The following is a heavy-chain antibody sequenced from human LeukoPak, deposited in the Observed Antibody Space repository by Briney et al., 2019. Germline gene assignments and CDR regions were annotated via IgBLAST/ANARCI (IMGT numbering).Heavy chain of an antibody. CDR3: ARDLGSSRRGDY. J-gene: IGHJ4*02. D-gene: IGHD6-6*01. CDR2: ISAYNGNT. Sequence: ASVKVSCKASGGTFSSYAISWVRQAPGQGLEWMGWISAYNGNTNYAQKLQGRVTMTTDTSTSTAYMELRSLRSDDTAVYYCARDLGSSRRGDYWGQGTLVTVSS. V-gene: IGHV1-18*01. CDR1: GGTFSSYA.